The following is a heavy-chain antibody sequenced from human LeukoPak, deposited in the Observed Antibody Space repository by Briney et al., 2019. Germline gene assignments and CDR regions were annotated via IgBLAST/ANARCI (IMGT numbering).Heavy chain of an antibody. CDR1: GGSISSYY. J-gene: IGHJ4*02. Sequence: SETLSLTCTVSGGSISSYYWSWIRQPPGKGLEWMGYIYYSGSTNYNPSPKSRVTISVDTSKNQFSLKLSSVTAADTAVYYCARDSRSSGSIDYWGQGTLVTVSS. V-gene: IGHV4-59*01. CDR2: IYYSGST. CDR3: ARDSRSSGSIDY. D-gene: IGHD3-22*01.